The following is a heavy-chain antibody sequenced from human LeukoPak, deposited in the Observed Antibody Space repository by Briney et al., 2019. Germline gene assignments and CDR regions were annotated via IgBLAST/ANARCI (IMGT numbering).Heavy chain of an antibody. CDR3: ARDLLISRIFDP. CDR2: IYYSGST. CDR1: GGSISSYY. V-gene: IGHV4-59*12. Sequence: SETLSLTCTVSGGSISSYYWSWIRQPPGKGLEWIGYIYYSGSTYYNPSLKSRVTISVDTSKNQFSLKLSSVTAADTAVYYCARDLLISRIFDPWGQGTLVTVSS. J-gene: IGHJ5*02. D-gene: IGHD2-15*01.